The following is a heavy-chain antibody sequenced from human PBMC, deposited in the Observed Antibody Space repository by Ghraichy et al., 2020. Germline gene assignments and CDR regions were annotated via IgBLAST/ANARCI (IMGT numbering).Heavy chain of an antibody. CDR1: GGSISSSSYY. J-gene: IGHJ4*02. V-gene: IGHV4-39*01. D-gene: IGHD1-26*01. CDR2: IYYSGST. CDR3: ARQSSGSYDY. Sequence: SQTLSLTCTVSGGSISSSSYYWGWIRQPPGKGLEWIGSIYYSGSTYYNPSLKSRVTISVDTSKNQFSLKLSSVTAADTAVYYCARQSSGSYDYWGQGTLVTVSS.